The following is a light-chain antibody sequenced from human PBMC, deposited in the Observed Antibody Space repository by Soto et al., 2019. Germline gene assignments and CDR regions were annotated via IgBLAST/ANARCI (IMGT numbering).Light chain of an antibody. CDR2: AAS. CDR1: QDIRNH. Sequence: AIQMTQSPSSLSASVGDRVTITCRASQDIRNHLAWYHQKPGTAPKVLISAASSLQTGVPSRFSGSGSGTDFTLTISSLQPEDFATYYCLQDFNFPFTFGQGTKLEVK. CDR3: LQDFNFPFT. J-gene: IGKJ2*01. V-gene: IGKV1-6*01.